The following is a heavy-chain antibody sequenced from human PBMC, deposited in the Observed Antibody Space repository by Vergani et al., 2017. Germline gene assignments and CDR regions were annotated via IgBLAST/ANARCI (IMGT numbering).Heavy chain of an antibody. Sequence: EVQLVETGGGLIQPGGSLRLSCAASGFTVSSNYMSWVRQAPGKGLEWVSVIYGGGSTYYAASVKGRFTISRDNAKNTLYLKRNSLRAEDTAVYYCARVLGMAWFDPWGQGTLVTVSS. J-gene: IGHJ5*02. CDR3: ARVLGMAWFDP. CDR2: IYGGGST. D-gene: IGHD7-27*01. V-gene: IGHV3-53*02. CDR1: GFTVSSNY.